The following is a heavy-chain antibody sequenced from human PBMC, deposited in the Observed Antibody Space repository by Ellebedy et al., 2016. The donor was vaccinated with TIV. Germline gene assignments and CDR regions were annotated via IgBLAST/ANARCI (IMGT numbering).Heavy chain of an antibody. CDR3: ARDEMTPPIAAAGDYYYYGMDV. J-gene: IGHJ6*02. CDR1: GFTFSSYG. V-gene: IGHV3-33*01. CDR2: IWYDGSNK. Sequence: PGGSLRLSCAASGFTFSSYGMHWVRQAPGKGLEWVAVIWYDGSNKYYADSVKGRFTISRDNSKNTLYLQMNSLRAEDTAVYYCARDEMTPPIAAAGDYYYYGMDVWGQGTTVTVSS. D-gene: IGHD6-13*01.